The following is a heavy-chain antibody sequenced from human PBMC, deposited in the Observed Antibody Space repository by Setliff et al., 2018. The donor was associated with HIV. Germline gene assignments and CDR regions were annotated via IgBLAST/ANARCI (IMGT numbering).Heavy chain of an antibody. J-gene: IGHJ4*02. CDR3: TRPQYIYENGGSDY. D-gene: IGHD3-22*01. CDR2: IKDRTDNYAT. Sequence: GESLTISCAASGFTFSGSPIHWVRQASGKGLEWLGRIKDRTDNYATAYAASVKGRFTIFRDDSANTAYLQINSLEIEGTAVYYCTRPQYIYENGGSDYWGQGTLVTVSS. V-gene: IGHV3-73*01. CDR1: GFTFSGSP.